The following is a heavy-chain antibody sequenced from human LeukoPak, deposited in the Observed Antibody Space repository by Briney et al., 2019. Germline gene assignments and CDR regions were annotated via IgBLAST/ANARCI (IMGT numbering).Heavy chain of an antibody. Sequence: SETLSLTCTVSGGSISSSSYYWGWIRQPPGKGLEWIGSIYYSGSTYYNPSLKSRVTISVDTSKNQFSLKLSSVTAADTAVYYCARHATYYDFWSGYRLFFDNWGRGTLVTVSA. V-gene: IGHV4-39*01. CDR2: IYYSGST. CDR3: ARHATYYDFWSGYRLFFDN. CDR1: GGSISSSSYY. D-gene: IGHD3-3*01. J-gene: IGHJ4*02.